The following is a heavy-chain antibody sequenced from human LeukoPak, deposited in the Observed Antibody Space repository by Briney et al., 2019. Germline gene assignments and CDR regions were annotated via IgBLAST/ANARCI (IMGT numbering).Heavy chain of an antibody. CDR3: ARSEYDLQGSSARWPDY. D-gene: IGHD2/OR15-2a*01. CDR1: GYSFTNYA. CDR2: IHTGNGFT. J-gene: IGHJ4*02. V-gene: IGHV1-3*04. Sequence: GASVKVSCKASGYSFTNYAFHWVRQAPGQSLEWMGWIHTGNGFTRYSQKFQGRVTITRDTSASTACMELSSLGSEDTAVYYCARSEYDLQGSSARWPDYWGQGALVTVSS.